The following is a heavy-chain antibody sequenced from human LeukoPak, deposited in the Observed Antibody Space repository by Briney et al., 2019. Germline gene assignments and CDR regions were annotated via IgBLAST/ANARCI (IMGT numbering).Heavy chain of an antibody. D-gene: IGHD4-23*01. J-gene: IGHJ4*02. Sequence: SVNVSSTASGGTFTTYAISWVRQAPGQGLEWLGGIIPIFGTANYAKKFQCRVTFTSDESTSTAYMELSTLRSEYTAVYYCAIYLPGYGGGPFDYWGQGTLVTVSS. CDR1: GGTFTTYA. CDR3: AIYLPGYGGGPFDY. V-gene: IGHV1-69*13. CDR2: IIPIFGTA.